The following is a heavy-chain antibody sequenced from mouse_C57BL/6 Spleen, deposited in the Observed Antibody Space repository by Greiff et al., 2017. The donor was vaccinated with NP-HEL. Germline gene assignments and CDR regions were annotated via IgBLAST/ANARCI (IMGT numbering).Heavy chain of an antibody. D-gene: IGHD1-1*01. CDR3: AGGYYYCSSYDWYFDV. CDR1: GFTFSNYW. CDR2: IRLKSDNYAT. Sequence: EVKLMESGGGLVQPGGSMKLSCVASGFTFSNYWMNWVRQSPEKGLEWVAQIRLKSDNYATHYAESVKGRFTISRDDSKSSVYLQMNTLRAEDTGIYYCAGGYYYCSSYDWYFDVWGTGTTVTVSS. J-gene: IGHJ1*03. V-gene: IGHV6-3*01.